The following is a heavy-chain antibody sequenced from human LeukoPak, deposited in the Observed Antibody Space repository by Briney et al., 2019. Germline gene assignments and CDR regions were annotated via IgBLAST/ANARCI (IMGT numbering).Heavy chain of an antibody. CDR3: ARALHYGFWSGYFDY. J-gene: IGHJ4*02. Sequence: SVKVSCKAPGGTFSSYAISWVRQAPGQGLEWMGGIIPIFGTANYAQKFQGRVTITADESTSTAHMELSSLRSEDTAVYYCARALHYGFWSGYFDYWGQGTLVTVSS. CDR2: IIPIFGTA. D-gene: IGHD3-3*01. CDR1: GGTFSSYA. V-gene: IGHV1-69*13.